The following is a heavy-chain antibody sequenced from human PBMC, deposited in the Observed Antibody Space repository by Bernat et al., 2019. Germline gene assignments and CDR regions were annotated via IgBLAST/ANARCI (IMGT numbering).Heavy chain of an antibody. CDR2: ISYDGSNK. J-gene: IGHJ4*02. D-gene: IGHD3-3*01. CDR1: GFTFSSYA. V-gene: IGHV3-30-3*01. CDR3: ARDDGGGAYDFWSGYYGSDY. Sequence: VQLVESGGVVVQPGGSLRLSCAASGFTFSSYAMHWVRQAPGKGLEWVAVISYDGSNKNYADSVKGRFTISRDNSKNTLYLQMNSLRAEDTAVYYCARDDGGGAYDFWSGYYGSDYWGQGTLVTVSS.